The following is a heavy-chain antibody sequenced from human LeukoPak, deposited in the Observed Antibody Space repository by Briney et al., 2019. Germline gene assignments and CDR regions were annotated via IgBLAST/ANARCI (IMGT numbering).Heavy chain of an antibody. V-gene: IGHV3-30*18. CDR2: ISYDGSNK. Sequence: GGSLRLSCAASGFTFSSYGMHWVRQAPGKGLEWVAVISYDGSNKYYADSVKGRFTISRDNSKNTLYLQMNSLRAEDTAVYYCAKAKSGSSKGFDYWGQGTLVTVSS. CDR3: AKAKSGSSKGFDY. CDR1: GFTFSSYG. J-gene: IGHJ4*02. D-gene: IGHD1-26*01.